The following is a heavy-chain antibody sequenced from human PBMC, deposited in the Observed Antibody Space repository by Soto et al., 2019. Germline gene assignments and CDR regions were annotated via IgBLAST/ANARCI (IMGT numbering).Heavy chain of an antibody. CDR2: INAGNGNT. J-gene: IGHJ5*02. CDR3: ARDGYSGYNGFDP. Sequence: GAPVKLSCKAPGYTFTSYAMHWARQAPGQRPEWMGWINAGNGNTKYSQKFQGRVTITRDTSATTAYMELSSLRSEDTAVYYCARDGYSGYNGFDPWGQGTLVTVSS. CDR1: GYTFTSYA. V-gene: IGHV1-3*01. D-gene: IGHD5-12*01.